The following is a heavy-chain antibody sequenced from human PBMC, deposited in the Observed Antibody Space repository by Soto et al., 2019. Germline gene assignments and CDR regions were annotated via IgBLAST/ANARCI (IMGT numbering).Heavy chain of an antibody. CDR3: AREENCSDGICYSEYFQR. CDR2: VNPSGGST. J-gene: IGHJ1*01. Sequence: QVQLVQSGAEVKKPGASVKVSCKASGYIFTAYSMHWVRPDPGQGLEWMGVVNPSGGSTNYAQKFQGRITMTRDTSTSTVYMDLSSLTSEDTAVYYCAREENCSDGICYSEYFQRWGQGTLVTVSS. CDR1: GYIFTAYS. V-gene: IGHV1-46*01. D-gene: IGHD2-15*01.